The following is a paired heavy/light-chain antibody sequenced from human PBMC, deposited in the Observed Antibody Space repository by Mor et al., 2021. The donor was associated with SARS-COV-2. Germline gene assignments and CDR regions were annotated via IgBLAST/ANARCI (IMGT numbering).Light chain of an antibody. J-gene: IGKJ2*01. Sequence: DIVMTQSPDSLAVSLGERATINCKSSRILLYSSTNKNYLTWYQQKPGQPPKLLIYWASTRESGVPDRFSGSGSGTDFTLTISSVQAEDVAVYYCQQYYSTPYTFGQGTKLEIK. V-gene: IGKV4-1*01. CDR2: WAS. CDR1: RILLYSSTNKNY. CDR3: QQYYSTPYT.
Heavy chain of an antibody. CDR3: ARPVNGGNSIVAFDI. CDR1: GFTFSTYW. V-gene: IGHV3-74*01. J-gene: IGHJ3*02. D-gene: IGHD2-21*02. Sequence: EVQLVESGGGLVQPGGSLRLSCAASGFTFSTYWMHWVRQAPGKGLVWVSRISPDGSSTSYADSVKGRFTISRDNAKNTLYLQMNSLRAEDTAVYYCARPVNGGNSIVAFDIWGRGTMVTVSS. CDR2: ISPDGSST.